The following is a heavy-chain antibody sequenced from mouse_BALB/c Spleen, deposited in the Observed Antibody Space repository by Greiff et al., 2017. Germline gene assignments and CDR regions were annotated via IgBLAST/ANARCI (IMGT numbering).Heavy chain of an antibody. D-gene: IGHD2-12*01. CDR1: GFNIKDTY. Sequence: EVQLQQSGAELVKPGASVKLSCTASGFNIKDTYMHWVKQRPEQGLEWIGRIDPANGNTKYDPKFQGKATITADTSSNTAYLQLSSLTSEDTAVYYCAYRRIPLMDYWGQGTSVTVSS. CDR2: IDPANGNT. CDR3: AYRRIPLMDY. J-gene: IGHJ4*01. V-gene: IGHV14-3*02.